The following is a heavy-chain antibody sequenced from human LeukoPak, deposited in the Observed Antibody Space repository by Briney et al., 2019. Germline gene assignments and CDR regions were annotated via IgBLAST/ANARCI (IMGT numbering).Heavy chain of an antibody. J-gene: IGHJ6*03. D-gene: IGHD3-22*01. CDR1: GFNFSDYY. CDR3: AREMHSTGYYYAGGYMDV. CDR2: FSSGDTNI. Sequence: GGSLRLSCAASGFNFSDYYMSWVRQAPGRGLEWISFFSSGDTNIKYADSVKGRFTISRDNAKNSLYLQINSLRAEDTAVYFCAREMHSTGYYYAGGYMDVWGEGTTVIVSS. V-gene: IGHV3-11*04.